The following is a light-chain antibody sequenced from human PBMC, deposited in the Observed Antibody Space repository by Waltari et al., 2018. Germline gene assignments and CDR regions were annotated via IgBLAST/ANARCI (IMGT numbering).Light chain of an antibody. J-gene: IGLJ3*02. V-gene: IGLV2-14*03. CDR1: DYNY. CDR3: SSYVGHTLWV. CDR2: DVT. Sequence: QSALAQPASVSGSPGQSSTFSCTGDYNYVPWYQQHPGRAPKLVIYDVTNRPSGVSDRFSGSKSGNTASLTISGLQAEDEAYYYCSSYVGHTLWVFGGGTKLTVL.